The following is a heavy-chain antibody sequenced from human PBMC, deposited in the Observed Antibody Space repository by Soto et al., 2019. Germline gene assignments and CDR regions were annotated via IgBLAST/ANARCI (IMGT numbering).Heavy chain of an antibody. V-gene: IGHV1-2*04. J-gene: IGHJ6*03. CDR1: GDSFNDYY. D-gene: IGHD5-12*01. CDR2: INPNGGVT. Sequence: QVQLVQSGAEVRKPGASVTVSCRSSGDSFNDYYIHWVRQAPGQGFEWMGWINPNGGVTKYAQKFQGCVSMTRDTYIRTVYMQLSRLRSDDTAVYYCARESGGATATLDYYYFYMDVWGTGTTVTVSS. CDR3: ARESGGATATLDYYYFYMDV.